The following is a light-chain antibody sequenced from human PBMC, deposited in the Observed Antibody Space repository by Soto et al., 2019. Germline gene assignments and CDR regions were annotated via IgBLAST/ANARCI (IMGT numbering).Light chain of an antibody. CDR3: MQALQTHLYT. J-gene: IGKJ2*01. CDR1: QSLLHSNGYNY. CDR2: LGS. V-gene: IGKV2-28*01. Sequence: DIVMTQSPLSLPVTPGEPASISCRSSQSLLHSNGYNYLDWYLQKPGQSPQLLIYLGSNRASGVPDRFSGSGSGTHFTLKISRVEAEDVGVYYCMQALQTHLYTFGQGTKLEIK.